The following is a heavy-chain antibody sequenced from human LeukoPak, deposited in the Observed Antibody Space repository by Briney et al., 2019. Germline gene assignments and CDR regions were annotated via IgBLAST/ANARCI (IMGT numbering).Heavy chain of an antibody. CDR1: DDSISSSTYY. CDR3: ARDSPYYYGSGSATYYMDV. V-gene: IGHV4-39*07. D-gene: IGHD3-10*01. J-gene: IGHJ6*03. Sequence: PSDTLSLTCIISDDSISSSTYYWGWIRQPPGKGLEWIGTLYYSGKTYYNPSLKSRVTISVDTSKNQFSLKLSSVTAADTAVYYCARDSPYYYGSGSATYYMDVWGKGTTVTISS. CDR2: LYYSGKT.